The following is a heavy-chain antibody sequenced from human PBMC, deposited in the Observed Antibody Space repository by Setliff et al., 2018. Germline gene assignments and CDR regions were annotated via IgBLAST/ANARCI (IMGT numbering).Heavy chain of an antibody. Sequence: GGSLRLSCAASGFTFSSYEMNWVRQAPGKGLEWVSYISSSGSTIYYAESVKGRFTISRDNAKNSLYLQMNSLRAEDTAVYYCAKFISYYYYGMDGWGQGTTVTVSS. J-gene: IGHJ6*02. CDR3: AKFISYYYYGMDG. CDR2: ISSSGSTI. V-gene: IGHV3-48*03. CDR1: GFTFSSYE.